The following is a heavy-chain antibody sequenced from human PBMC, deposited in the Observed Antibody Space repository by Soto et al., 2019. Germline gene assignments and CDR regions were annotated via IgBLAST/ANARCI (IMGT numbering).Heavy chain of an antibody. V-gene: IGHV4-34*01. D-gene: IGHD3-10*01. Sequence: LSLTCAVYGGSFSGYYWSWIRQPPGKGLEWIGEINHSGSTNYNPSLKSRVTISVDTSKNQFSLKLSSVTAADTAVYYCARAGSGSYYPSFDYWGQGTLVTVS. CDR1: GGSFSGYY. J-gene: IGHJ4*02. CDR2: INHSGST. CDR3: ARAGSGSYYPSFDY.